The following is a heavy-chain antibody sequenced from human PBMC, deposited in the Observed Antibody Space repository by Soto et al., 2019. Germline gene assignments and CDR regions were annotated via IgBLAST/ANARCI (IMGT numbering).Heavy chain of an antibody. CDR2: ISAYNGNT. CDR3: ARDLPAVRYGYYEGP. Sequence: QVQLVQSGAEVKKPGASVKVSCKASGYTFTSYGISWVRQAPGQGLEWMGWISAYNGNTNDAQKLQGRVTMTTDTTTSTAYRELRSLRSGDTAVEYCARDLPAVRYGYYEGPWGQGTLVTVSS. CDR1: GYTFTSYG. D-gene: IGHD4-17*01. V-gene: IGHV1-18*01. J-gene: IGHJ5*02.